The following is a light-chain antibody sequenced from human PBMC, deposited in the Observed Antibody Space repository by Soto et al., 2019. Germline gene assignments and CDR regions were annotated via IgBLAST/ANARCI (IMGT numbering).Light chain of an antibody. CDR3: QQRSNWPRFT. CDR2: DAS. V-gene: IGKV3-11*01. Sequence: EIVLTQSPATLSLSPGERATLSCRASQSVSSYLAWYQQKPGQAPRLLIYDASNRATGIPARFSGSGSGTGFTLAISSLEPEDFAVYYGQQRSNWPRFTFGPGTKVYIK. CDR1: QSVSSY. J-gene: IGKJ3*01.